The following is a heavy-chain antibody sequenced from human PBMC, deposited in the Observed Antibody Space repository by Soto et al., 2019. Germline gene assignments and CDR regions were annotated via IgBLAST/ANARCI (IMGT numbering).Heavy chain of an antibody. Sequence: SETLSLTCTVSGGSISSYYLSWIRQPPGKGLEWIGYIYYSGSTNYNPSLKSRVTISVDTSKNQFSLKLSSVTAADTAVYYCASTTVTTGGAYYFDYWGQGTLVTVSS. CDR1: GGSISSYY. V-gene: IGHV4-59*08. CDR2: IYYSGST. D-gene: IGHD4-17*01. CDR3: ASTTVTTGGAYYFDY. J-gene: IGHJ4*02.